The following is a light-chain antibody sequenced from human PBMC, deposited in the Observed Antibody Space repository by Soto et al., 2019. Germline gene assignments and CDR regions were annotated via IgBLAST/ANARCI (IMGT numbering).Light chain of an antibody. J-gene: IGLJ2*01. V-gene: IGLV2-14*03. CDR2: DVS. CDR3: ASYASSNTVL. Sequence: QSALPQPASVSGSPGQSITLSCTGTSSDIGGYNYVSWYQHHPGKAPKLMIYDVSDRPSGVSNRFSGSKSGNTASLTISGLQAEDEDDYYCASYASSNTVLFGGGTELTVL. CDR1: SSDIGGYNY.